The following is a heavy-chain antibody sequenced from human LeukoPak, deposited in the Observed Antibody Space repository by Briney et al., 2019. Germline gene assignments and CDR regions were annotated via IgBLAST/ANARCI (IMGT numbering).Heavy chain of an antibody. Sequence: GASVKVSCKASGYTFTSYGISWVRQAPGQGLEWMGWISAYNGNTNYAQKLQGRVTMTTDTSTSTAYMELRSLRSDDTAVYYCARGVGGWQQLFHWYFDLWGRGTLVTVSS. CDR1: GYTFTSYG. CDR3: ARGVGGWQQLFHWYFDL. J-gene: IGHJ2*01. CDR2: ISAYNGNT. V-gene: IGHV1-18*01. D-gene: IGHD6-13*01.